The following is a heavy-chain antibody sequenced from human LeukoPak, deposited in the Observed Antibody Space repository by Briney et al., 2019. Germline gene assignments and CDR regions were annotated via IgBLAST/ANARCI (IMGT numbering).Heavy chain of an antibody. CDR2: ISRGRPTI. CDR1: GFTFSSFS. Sequence: PGGSLRLSCAASGFTFSSFSMNWVRQAPGKGLEWVSYISRGRPTIHYADSVRGRFTISRDNAKNSLYLQMNSLRDEDTAVYYCVRDPEALDYWGQGALVTVSS. CDR3: VRDPEALDY. J-gene: IGHJ4*02. V-gene: IGHV3-48*02.